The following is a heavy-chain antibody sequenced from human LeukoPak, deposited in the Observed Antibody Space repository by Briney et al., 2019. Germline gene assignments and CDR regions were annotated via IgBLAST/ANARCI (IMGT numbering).Heavy chain of an antibody. CDR1: GFTFSSYA. D-gene: IGHD1-14*01. CDR3: ARLFSTGRFDY. J-gene: IGHJ4*02. V-gene: IGHV3-23*01. CDR2: ISGNGVTR. Sequence: GSLRLSCAASGFTFSSYAMNWVRQSPGKGLEWVSGISGNGVTRHYADSVKGRLTISRDNSKSTLYLQMNSLRAEDTAVYYCARLFSTGRFDYWGQGTLVTVSS.